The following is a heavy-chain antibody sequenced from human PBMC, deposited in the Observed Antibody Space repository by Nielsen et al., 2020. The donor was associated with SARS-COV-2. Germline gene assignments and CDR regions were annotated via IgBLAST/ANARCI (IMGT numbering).Heavy chain of an antibody. CDR1: GFMFSFYG. CDR3: AREGLDYYYMDV. Sequence: GGSLRLSCEASGFMFSFYGMHWVRQAPGKGLEWVASITMSGAYMYYADSVRGRFTVSRDNAENSLYLQMNSLRAEDTAVYYCAREGLDYYYMDVWGKGTTVTVSS. V-gene: IGHV3-21*01. D-gene: IGHD3-10*01. J-gene: IGHJ6*03. CDR2: ITMSGAYM.